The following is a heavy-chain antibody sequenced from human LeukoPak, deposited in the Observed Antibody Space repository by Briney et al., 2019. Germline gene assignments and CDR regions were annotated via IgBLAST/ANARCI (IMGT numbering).Heavy chain of an antibody. CDR2: IYYSGST. Sequence: SETLSLTCTVSGGSLSSGDYYWSWIRQPPGKGLEWIGYIYYSGSTYYNPSLKSRVTISVDTSKNQFSLKLSSVTAADTAVYYCAREPVQFDWSDYWGQGTLVTVSS. J-gene: IGHJ4*02. CDR3: AREPVQFDWSDY. V-gene: IGHV4-30-4*01. CDR1: GGSLSSGDYY. D-gene: IGHD3-9*01.